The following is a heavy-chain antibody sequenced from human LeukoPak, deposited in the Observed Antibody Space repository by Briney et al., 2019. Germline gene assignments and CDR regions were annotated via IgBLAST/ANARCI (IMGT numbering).Heavy chain of an antibody. CDR2: IYSGSST. Sequence: GGSLRLSCAASGFTVSSNYMSWVRQAPGKGLEWVSDIYSGSSTYYADSGQGRFTIARDNSKNTLQLQMHRLKAEDAAVYYCARGIVGGLDAFDIWGQGTMVTVS. D-gene: IGHD1-26*01. CDR3: ARGIVGGLDAFDI. CDR1: GFTVSSNY. J-gene: IGHJ3*02. V-gene: IGHV3-66*01.